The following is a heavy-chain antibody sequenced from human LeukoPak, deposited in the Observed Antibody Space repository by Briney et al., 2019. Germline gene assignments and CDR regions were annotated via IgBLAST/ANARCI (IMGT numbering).Heavy chain of an antibody. Sequence: SETLSLTCTVSGDSIRGSSYYWGWIRQPPGKGLEWIGSIFYSGTTYYNPSLKSRVTRSVDTSKNQFSLKLSSVTAADTAVYYCARRGYNGWLSNDHWGQGTLVTVSS. CDR3: ARRGYNGWLSNDH. CDR2: IFYSGTT. J-gene: IGHJ4*02. D-gene: IGHD3-9*01. CDR1: GDSIRGSSYY. V-gene: IGHV4-39*01.